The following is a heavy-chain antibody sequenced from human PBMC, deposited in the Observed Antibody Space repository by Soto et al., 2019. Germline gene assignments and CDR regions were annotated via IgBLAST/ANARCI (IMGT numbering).Heavy chain of an antibody. D-gene: IGHD5-18*01. J-gene: IGHJ4*02. CDR2: ITHDGVTT. V-gene: IGHV3-30*18. CDR3: AKDREDTTMTFDN. Sequence: QVDLVESGGGVVQPGRPLRLSCAASGFSFSSHGMHWVRQGPGKGLEWLAVITHDGVTTYYADSVKGRFSVSRDNAKNTLYLQMNSLEAEDTAQYYCAKDREDTTMTFDNWGQGTLVTVSS. CDR1: GFSFSSHG.